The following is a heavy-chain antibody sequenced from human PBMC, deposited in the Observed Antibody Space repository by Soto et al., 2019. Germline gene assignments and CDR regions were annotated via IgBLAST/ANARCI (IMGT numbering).Heavy chain of an antibody. V-gene: IGHV3-9*01. Sequence: EVQLVESGGGLVQPGRSLRLSCAASGFTFDDYAMHWVRQAPGKGLEWVSGISWNSGSIGYADSVKGRFTISRDNAKNSLCLQMNSLRAEDTALYYCAKDKQELWFGELHAFDIWGQGTMVTVSS. CDR3: AKDKQELWFGELHAFDI. CDR1: GFTFDDYA. J-gene: IGHJ3*02. CDR2: ISWNSGSI. D-gene: IGHD3-10*01.